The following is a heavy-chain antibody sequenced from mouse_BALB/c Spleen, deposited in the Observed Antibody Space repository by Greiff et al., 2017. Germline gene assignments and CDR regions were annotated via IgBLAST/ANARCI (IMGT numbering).Heavy chain of an antibody. CDR3: ARPIYYDYDGFAY. CDR2: IRNKANGYTT. V-gene: IGHV7-3*02. D-gene: IGHD2-4*01. Sequence: EVKLMESGGGLVQPGGSLRLSCATSGFTFTDYYMSWVRQPPGKALEWLGFIRNKANGYTTEYSASVKGRFTISRDNSQSILYLQMNTLRAEDSATYYCARPIYYDYDGFAYWGQGTLVTVSA. J-gene: IGHJ3*01. CDR1: GFTFTDYY.